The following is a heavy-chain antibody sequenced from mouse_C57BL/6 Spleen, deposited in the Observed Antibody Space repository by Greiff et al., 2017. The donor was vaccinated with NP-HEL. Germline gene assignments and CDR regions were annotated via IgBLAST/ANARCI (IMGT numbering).Heavy chain of an antibody. D-gene: IGHD4-1*01. Sequence: VQLQQSGPELVKPGASVKISCKASGYSFTGYYMNWVKQSPEKSLEWIGEINPSTGGTTYNQKFKAKATLTVDKSSSTAYMQLSSLTSEDSAVYFCARKLGRGGFDYWGQGTTLTVSS. CDR3: ARKLGRGGFDY. J-gene: IGHJ2*01. V-gene: IGHV1-42*01. CDR1: GYSFTGYY. CDR2: INPSTGGT.